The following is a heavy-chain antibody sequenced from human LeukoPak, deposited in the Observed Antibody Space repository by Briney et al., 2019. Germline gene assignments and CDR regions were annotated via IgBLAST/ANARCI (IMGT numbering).Heavy chain of an antibody. J-gene: IGHJ3*02. CDR3: ARVGGITMIVVLITDAFDI. V-gene: IGHV4-61*02. D-gene: IGHD3-22*01. CDR1: GGSISSGSYY. CDR2: IYTSGST. Sequence: SETLSLTCTVSGGSISSGSYYWSWIRQPAGKGLEWIGRIYTSGSTNYNPSLKSRVTISVDTSKNQFSLKLRSVTAADTAVYYCARVGGITMIVVLITDAFDIWGQGTMVTVSS.